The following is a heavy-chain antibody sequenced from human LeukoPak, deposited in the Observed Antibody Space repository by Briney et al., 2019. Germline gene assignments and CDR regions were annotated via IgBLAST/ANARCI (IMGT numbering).Heavy chain of an antibody. V-gene: IGHV3-20*04. J-gene: IGHJ4*02. D-gene: IGHD6-13*01. Sequence: SGGSLRLSCAASGFTFDDYGMSWVRQAPGKGLEWVSGINWNGGSTGYADSVKGRFTISRDNAKNSLYLQMNSLGAEDTALYYCARDLSSSWAPNYWGQGTLVTVSS. CDR1: GFTFDDYG. CDR3: ARDLSSSWAPNY. CDR2: INWNGGST.